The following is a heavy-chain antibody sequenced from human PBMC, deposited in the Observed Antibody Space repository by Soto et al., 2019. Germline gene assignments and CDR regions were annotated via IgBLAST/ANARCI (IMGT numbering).Heavy chain of an antibody. V-gene: IGHV3-11*01. Sequence: GGSLRLSCAASGFTFSDYYMSWIRQAPGKGLEWVSYISSSGSTIYFADSVKGRFTISRDNAKNSLYLQMNSLRAEDTAVYYCARDQTYCSSTSCYLDFWGQGTLVTVSS. CDR2: ISSSGSTI. J-gene: IGHJ4*02. D-gene: IGHD2-2*01. CDR3: ARDQTYCSSTSCYLDF. CDR1: GFTFSDYY.